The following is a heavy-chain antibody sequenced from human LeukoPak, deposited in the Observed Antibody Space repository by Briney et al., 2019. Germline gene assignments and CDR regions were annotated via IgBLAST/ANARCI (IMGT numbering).Heavy chain of an antibody. Sequence: GGSLRLSCAASGFTFSSYGMHWVRQAPGKGLEWVAFIRYDGSNKYYADSVKGRFTISRDNSKNTLYLQMNSLRAEDTAVYYCAKGFPPGLTVTTRNFDYWGQGTLVTVSS. D-gene: IGHD4-11*01. V-gene: IGHV3-30*02. CDR1: GFTFSSYG. J-gene: IGHJ4*02. CDR2: IRYDGSNK. CDR3: AKGFPPGLTVTTRNFDY.